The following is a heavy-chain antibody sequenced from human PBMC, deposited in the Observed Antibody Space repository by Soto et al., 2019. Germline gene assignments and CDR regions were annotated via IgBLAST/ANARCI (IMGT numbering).Heavy chain of an antibody. CDR1: GFTFSSYA. CDR2: ISGSGGST. Sequence: GSLRLSCAASGFTFSSYAMSWVRQAPGKGLEWVSAISGSGGSTYYADSVKGRFTISRDNSKNTLYLQMNSLRAEDTAVYYCAKGPRAYYYYYMDVWGKGTTVTVSS. CDR3: AKGPRAYYYYYMDV. J-gene: IGHJ6*03. V-gene: IGHV3-23*01.